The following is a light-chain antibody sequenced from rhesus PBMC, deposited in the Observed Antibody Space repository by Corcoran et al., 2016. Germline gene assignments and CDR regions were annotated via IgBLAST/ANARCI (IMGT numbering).Light chain of an antibody. V-gene: IGKV3-10*01. CDR1: QSVSSY. CDR2: GAS. CDR3: YQHSSGYS. J-gene: IGKJ2*01. Sequence: QVILTQSPATLSLSPGERATLSCRASQSVSSYLAWYQQKPGQAPRLLIYGASSRATGIPDRFSGSGSGTDFTLTISSLEPEDVGVYHCYQHSSGYSFGQGTKLDIK.